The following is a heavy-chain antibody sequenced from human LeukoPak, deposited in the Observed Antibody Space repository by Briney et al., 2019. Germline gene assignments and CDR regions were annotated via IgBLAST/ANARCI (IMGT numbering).Heavy chain of an antibody. CDR1: GFTFSSYA. D-gene: IGHD6-13*01. V-gene: IGHV3-21*01. CDR2: ISSSSSYI. CDR3: ARGMAAAGIIDY. Sequence: GGSLRLSCAASGFTFSSYAMSWVRQAPGKGLEWVSSISSSSSYIYYADSVKGRFTISRDNAKNSLYLQMNSLRAEDTAVYYCARGMAAAGIIDYWGQGTLVTVSS. J-gene: IGHJ4*02.